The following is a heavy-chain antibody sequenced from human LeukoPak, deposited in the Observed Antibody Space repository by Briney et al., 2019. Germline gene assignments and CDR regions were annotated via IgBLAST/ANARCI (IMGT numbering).Heavy chain of an antibody. CDR2: ISGSGGST. CDR3: AKSRRTIPVLQYFDRPYYFDY. D-gene: IGHD3-9*01. V-gene: IGHV3-23*01. J-gene: IGHJ4*02. Sequence: GGSLRLSCAASGFTFSSYAMSWVRQAPGKGLEWVSAISGSGGSTYYADSVKGRFTISRDNSKNTLYLQMNSLRAEDTAVYYCAKSRRTIPVLQYFDRPYYFDYWGQGTLVTVSS. CDR1: GFTFSSYA.